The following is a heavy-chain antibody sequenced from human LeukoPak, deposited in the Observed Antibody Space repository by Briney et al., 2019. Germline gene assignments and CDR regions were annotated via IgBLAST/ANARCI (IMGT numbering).Heavy chain of an antibody. V-gene: IGHV3-74*01. CDR2: INSDGSRT. CDR1: GFTLSSYE. CDR3: ARELPREVTLDY. J-gene: IGHJ4*02. D-gene: IGHD2-21*02. Sequence: GGSLRLSCAASGFTLSSYEMHWVRQAPGKGLVWASRINSDGSRTGYADSVKGRFTTSRDNAKNTLYLQMNSLRAEDTAIYYCARELPREVTLDYWGQGTLVTVSS.